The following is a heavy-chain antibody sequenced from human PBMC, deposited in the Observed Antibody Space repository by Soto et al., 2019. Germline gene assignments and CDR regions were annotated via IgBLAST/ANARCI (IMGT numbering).Heavy chain of an antibody. D-gene: IGHD4-17*01. CDR1: GASTGSGGSY. Sequence: TLSVTCTVSGASTGSGGSYWSWIRQHPGKGLEWIGYIYYTGSTYYSPSLKSRASISVDTSNNQFSLKLDSATAADTAVYYCARADYGDRGLAFDSWGQGTLVTVSS. CDR2: IYYTGST. J-gene: IGHJ4*02. CDR3: ARADYGDRGLAFDS. V-gene: IGHV4-31*03.